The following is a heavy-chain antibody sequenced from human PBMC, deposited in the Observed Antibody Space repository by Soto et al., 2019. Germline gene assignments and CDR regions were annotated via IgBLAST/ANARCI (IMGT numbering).Heavy chain of an antibody. Sequence: QVQLVQSGAEVKKPGASVKVSCKASGYTFTSYGISWVRQAPGQVLEWMGWISAYNGNTNYAQKLQGRVTMTTDTPTRTDYMELRSLRSDDTAVYYCARNDRYYYDSSGYYLLDYWGQGTLVTVSS. CDR3: ARNDRYYYDSSGYYLLDY. V-gene: IGHV1-18*01. CDR1: GYTFTSYG. J-gene: IGHJ4*02. CDR2: ISAYNGNT. D-gene: IGHD3-22*01.